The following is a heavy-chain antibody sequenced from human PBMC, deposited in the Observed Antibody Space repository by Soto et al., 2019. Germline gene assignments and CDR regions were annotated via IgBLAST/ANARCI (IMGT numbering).Heavy chain of an antibody. Sequence: PSETLSLTCAVYGGSFSGYYWSWIRQPPGKGLEWIGEINHSGSTNYNPSLKSRVTISVDTSKNQFSLKLSSVTAADTAVYYCARCRGRGSNFGATGYYDYMDVWGKGTTVTVSS. V-gene: IGHV4-34*01. CDR2: INHSGST. D-gene: IGHD3-3*01. J-gene: IGHJ6*03. CDR1: GGSFSGYY. CDR3: ARCRGRGSNFGATGYYDYMDV.